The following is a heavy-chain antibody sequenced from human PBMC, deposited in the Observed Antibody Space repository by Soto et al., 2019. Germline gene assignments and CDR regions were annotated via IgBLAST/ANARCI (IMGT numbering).Heavy chain of an antibody. CDR1: GYTFTSYA. J-gene: IGHJ4*02. D-gene: IGHD3-22*01. Sequence: ASVKVSCKASGYTFTSYAMHWVRQAPGQRLEWMGWINAGNGNTKYSQKFQGRVTITRDTSASTAYMELRSLRSDDTAVYYCARGLDYYDSSGYSDYWGQGTLVTVSS. CDR2: INAGNGNT. V-gene: IGHV1-3*01. CDR3: ARGLDYYDSSGYSDY.